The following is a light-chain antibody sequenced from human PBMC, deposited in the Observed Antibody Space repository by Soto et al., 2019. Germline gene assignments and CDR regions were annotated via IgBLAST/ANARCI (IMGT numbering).Light chain of an antibody. CDR3: QQVNSFSLT. Sequence: DIQLTQSPSFLSASVGDKVTITCRASQSISDYLAWYQQKPGKAPKLLIYGASTLQRGVPSRFSGSGSGTEFTLTISSLQPEDFATYYCQQVNSFSLTFGGGTKVDIK. CDR2: GAS. J-gene: IGKJ4*01. V-gene: IGKV1-9*01. CDR1: QSISDY.